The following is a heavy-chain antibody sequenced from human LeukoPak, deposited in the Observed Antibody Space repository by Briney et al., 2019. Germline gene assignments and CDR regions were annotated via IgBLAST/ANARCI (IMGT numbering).Heavy chain of an antibody. CDR1: GFTFSSYG. D-gene: IGHD5-24*01. V-gene: IGHV3-30*18. CDR3: AKEMSIDGYPDY. CDR2: ISYDGSNK. Sequence: TGGSLRLSCAASGFTFSSYGMHWVRQAPGKGLEWVAVISYDGSNKYYADSVKGRFTISRDNSKNTLYLQMNSLRAEDTAVYYCAKEMSIDGYPDYWGQGTLVTVSS. J-gene: IGHJ4*02.